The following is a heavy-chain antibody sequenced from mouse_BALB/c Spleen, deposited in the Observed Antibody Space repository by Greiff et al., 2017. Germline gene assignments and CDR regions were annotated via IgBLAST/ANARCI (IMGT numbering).Heavy chain of an antibody. CDR1: GFNIKDYY. CDR2: IDPENGDT. V-gene: IGHV14-4*02. Sequence: EVQLQQSGAELVRSGASVKLSCTASGFNIKDYYMHWMKQRPEQGLEWIGWIDPENGDTEYAPKFQGKATMTADTSSNTAYLQLSSLTSEDTAVYYCNADSSFDYWGQGTTLTVSS. J-gene: IGHJ2*01. D-gene: IGHD3-2*01. CDR3: NADSSFDY.